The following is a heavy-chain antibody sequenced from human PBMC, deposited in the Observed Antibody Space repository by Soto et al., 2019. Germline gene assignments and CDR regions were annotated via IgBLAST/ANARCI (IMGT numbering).Heavy chain of an antibody. CDR1: GGSISSDY. Sequence: SETLSLSCTVSGGSISSDYWNWIRQPAGKGLEWIGRIYSSGTTNYNPSLKSRVTMSVDTSKNQFSLKLNAVTAADTAVYYCARMGYGTTCTGGYVLFDSWGQGTLVTV. D-gene: IGHD2-8*02. CDR3: ARMGYGTTCTGGYVLFDS. CDR2: IYSSGTT. V-gene: IGHV4-4*07. J-gene: IGHJ5*01.